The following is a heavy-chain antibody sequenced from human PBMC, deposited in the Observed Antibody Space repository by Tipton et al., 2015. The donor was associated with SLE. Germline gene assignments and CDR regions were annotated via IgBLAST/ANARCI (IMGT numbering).Heavy chain of an antibody. J-gene: IGHJ4*02. CDR2: ISYDGSDK. CDR3: ARDFAEWGYTYGYHDY. D-gene: IGHD5-18*01. Sequence: SLRLSCAASGFTFTTYAMHWVRQAPGKGLEWVAIISYDGSDKYYADSVKGRFTISRDLSKNTLYLQMNSLRAEDTAVYYCARDFAEWGYTYGYHDYWGQGTLVTVSS. CDR1: GFTFTTYA. V-gene: IGHV3-30*04.